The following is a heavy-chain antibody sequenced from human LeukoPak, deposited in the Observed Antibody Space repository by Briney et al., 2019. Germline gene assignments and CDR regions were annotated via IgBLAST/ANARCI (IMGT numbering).Heavy chain of an antibody. CDR3: ARYSGSEGWFDP. CDR2: IYHSGST. D-gene: IGHD1-26*01. CDR1: GGSVSNGSYY. J-gene: IGHJ5*02. V-gene: IGHV4-39*07. Sequence: KPSETLSLTCTVSGGSVSNGSYYWGWIRQPPGKGLEWIGSIYHSGSTYYNPSLKSRVTISVDTSKNQFSLKLSSVTAVDTAVYYCARYSGSEGWFDPWGQGTLVTVSS.